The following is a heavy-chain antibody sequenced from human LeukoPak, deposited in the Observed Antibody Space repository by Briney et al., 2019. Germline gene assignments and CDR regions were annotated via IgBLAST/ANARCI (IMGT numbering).Heavy chain of an antibody. CDR1: GYSISSGYY. J-gene: IGHJ6*03. CDR3: ARDSVAGNYCYYYMDV. V-gene: IGHV4-38-2*02. Sequence: SETLSLTCTVSGYSISSGYYWGWIRQPPGKGLEWIGSIYHSGSTYYNPSLKSRVTISVDTSKNQFSLKLSSVAAADTAVYYCARDSVAGNYCYYYMDVWGKGTTVTVSS. CDR2: IYHSGST. D-gene: IGHD6-19*01.